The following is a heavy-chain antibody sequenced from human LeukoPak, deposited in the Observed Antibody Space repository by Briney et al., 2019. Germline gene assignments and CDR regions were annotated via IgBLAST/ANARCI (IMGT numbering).Heavy chain of an antibody. J-gene: IGHJ6*03. D-gene: IGHD4-17*01. CDR3: AKDGGYGDYVTRRYYMDV. CDR1: GFTFSDYY. CDR2: ISTYGNTI. V-gene: IGHV3-11*04. Sequence: PGGSLRLSCAASGFTFSDYYMNWVRQAPGKGLEWVSYISTYGNTIDYADSVKGRFTISRDNSKNTLYLQMNSLRAEDTAVYYCAKDGGYGDYVTRRYYMDVWGKGTTVTVSS.